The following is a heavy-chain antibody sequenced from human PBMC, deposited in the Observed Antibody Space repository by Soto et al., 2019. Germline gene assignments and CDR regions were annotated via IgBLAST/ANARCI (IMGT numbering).Heavy chain of an antibody. Sequence: QVQLQQWGAGLLKPSETLSLTCAVYGGSFSGYYWSWIRQPPGKGLEWIGEINHSGSTNYNPSLKSRXXIXVXKSKNQFSLKLSSVTAADTAVYYCAREIMVRGVIRHWGQGTLVTVSS. CDR1: GGSFSGYY. CDR3: AREIMVRGVIRH. D-gene: IGHD3-10*01. J-gene: IGHJ4*02. CDR2: INHSGST. V-gene: IGHV4-34*01.